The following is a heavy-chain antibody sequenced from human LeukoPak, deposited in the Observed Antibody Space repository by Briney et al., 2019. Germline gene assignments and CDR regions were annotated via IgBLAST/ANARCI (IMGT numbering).Heavy chain of an antibody. CDR1: GFTFSSYW. D-gene: IGHD3-10*01. V-gene: IGHV3-7*05. J-gene: IGHJ5*02. CDR2: IKQDGSDK. Sequence: GGSLRLSCAASGFTFSSYWMSWVRQAPGKGLEWVANIKQDGSDKYYVDSVKGRFTISRDNSKNTLYLQMNSLGAEDTAVYYCARLIGGTLVRGVLNWFDPWGQGTLVTVSS. CDR3: ARLIGGTLVRGVLNWFDP.